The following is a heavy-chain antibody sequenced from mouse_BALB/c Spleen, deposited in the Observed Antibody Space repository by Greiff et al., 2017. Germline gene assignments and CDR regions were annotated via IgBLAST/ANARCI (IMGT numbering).Heavy chain of an antibody. D-gene: IGHD1-1*01. Sequence: VQLKESGPGLVKPSQSLSLTCTVTGYSITSDYAWNWIRQFPGNQLEWMGYISYSGSTSYNPSLKGRISITRDTSKNQFFLQLNSVTTGDTATYNCALLLRRAMDYWGQGTAVTVSA. CDR3: ALLLRRAMDY. V-gene: IGHV3-2*02. CDR1: GYSITSDYA. J-gene: IGHJ4*01. CDR2: ISYSGST.